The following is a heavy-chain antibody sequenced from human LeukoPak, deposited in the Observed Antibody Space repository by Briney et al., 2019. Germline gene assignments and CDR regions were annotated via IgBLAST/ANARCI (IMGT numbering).Heavy chain of an antibody. CDR3: AKDLPRYCSGGSCHNPDY. CDR2: ISYDGSNK. J-gene: IGHJ4*02. CDR1: GFTFSSYG. Sequence: GRPLRLSCAASGFTFSSYGMHWVRQAPGKGLEWVAVISYDGSNKYYADSVKGRFTISRDNSKNTLYLQMNSLRAEDTAVYYCAKDLPRYCSGGSCHNPDYWGQGTLVTVSS. D-gene: IGHD2-15*01. V-gene: IGHV3-30*18.